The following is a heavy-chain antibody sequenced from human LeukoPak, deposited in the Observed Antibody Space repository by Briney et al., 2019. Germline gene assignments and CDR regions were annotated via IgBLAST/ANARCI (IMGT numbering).Heavy chain of an antibody. CDR3: ADSSQPVGYFQH. V-gene: IGHV4-39*07. CDR2: IYYSGST. Sequence: SETLSLTCTVSGGSISSSSYYWGWIRQPPGKGLEWIGSIYYSGSTYYNPSLKSRVTISVDTSKNQFSLKLSSVTAADTAVYYCADSSQPVGYFQHWGQGTLVTVSS. CDR1: GGSISSSSYY. D-gene: IGHD3-22*01. J-gene: IGHJ1*01.